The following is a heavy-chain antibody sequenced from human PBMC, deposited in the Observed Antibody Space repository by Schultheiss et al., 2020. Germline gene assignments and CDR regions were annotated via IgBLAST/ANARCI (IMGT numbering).Heavy chain of an antibody. J-gene: IGHJ6*02. CDR2: IYHSGST. CDR1: GGSISSSNW. V-gene: IGHV4-4*02. CDR3: ARWGRCSSTSCYRVGYYYYGMDV. D-gene: IGHD2-2*02. Sequence: SETLSLTCAVSGGSISSSNWWSWVRQPPGKGLEWIGEIYHSGSTNYNPSLKSRVTISVDKSKNQFSLKLSSVTAADTAVYYCARWGRCSSTSCYRVGYYYYGMDVWGQGTTVTVSS.